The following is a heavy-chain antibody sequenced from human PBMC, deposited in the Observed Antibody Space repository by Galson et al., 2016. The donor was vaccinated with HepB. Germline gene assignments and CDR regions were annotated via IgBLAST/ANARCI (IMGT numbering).Heavy chain of an antibody. CDR3: ATRRGDCTGDACLL. CDR1: GFTFSHNG. D-gene: IGHD2-8*02. V-gene: IGHV3-30*03. J-gene: IGHJ4*02. CDR2: VSYDGGAK. Sequence: SLRLSCAASGFTFSHNGMHWVRQAPGKGLEWVALVSYDGGAKDYADSVKGRFSISRDNSRNTLDLQMNILKPEDTAVYYCATRRGDCTGDACLLWGQGTLVTVSS.